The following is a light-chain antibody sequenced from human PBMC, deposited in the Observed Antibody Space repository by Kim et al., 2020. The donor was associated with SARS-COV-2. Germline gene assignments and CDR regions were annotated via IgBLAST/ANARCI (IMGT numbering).Light chain of an antibody. Sequence: EIVLTQSPATLSLSPGERATLSCRASQSVRSYLAWYQQKPGQAPRLLIYDASNRATGIPARFSGSGSGTDFTLTISSLEPEDFAVYYCQQRSNWPLMYTFGQGTKLEI. CDR3: QQRSNWPLMYT. V-gene: IGKV3-11*01. J-gene: IGKJ2*01. CDR1: QSVRSY. CDR2: DAS.